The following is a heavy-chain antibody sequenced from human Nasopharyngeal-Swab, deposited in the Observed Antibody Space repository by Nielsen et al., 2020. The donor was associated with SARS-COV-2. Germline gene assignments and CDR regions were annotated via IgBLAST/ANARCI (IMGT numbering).Heavy chain of an antibody. D-gene: IGHD1-20*01. CDR2: ISGGGSIT. V-gene: IGHV3-23*01. CDR1: GFTFSSYA. Sequence: GESLRLSCAASGFTFSSYAMSWVRQAPGKGLEWVSTISGGGSITYHADSVKGRFTISRDNSKNTVYLQVNSLRAEDTAVYYCAKRYNWNPRENYFDYWGQGTLVTVFS. CDR3: AKRYNWNPRENYFDY. J-gene: IGHJ4*02.